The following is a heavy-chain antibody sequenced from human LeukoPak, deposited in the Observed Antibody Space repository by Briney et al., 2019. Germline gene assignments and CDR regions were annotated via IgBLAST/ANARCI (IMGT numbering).Heavy chain of an antibody. D-gene: IGHD5-18*01. CDR2: ITGSGGSK. V-gene: IGHV3-23*01. CDR1: GFTFSNYG. Sequence: GGTQRLSCAASGFTFSNYGMNWVRQAPGKGLEWVTGITGSGGSKYYADSVKGRFTISRDNSKNTLYLQMNSLRVEDTALYYCANDLGWIQLNLGRGQGTLVTVSS. CDR3: ANDLGWIQLNLG. J-gene: IGHJ4*02.